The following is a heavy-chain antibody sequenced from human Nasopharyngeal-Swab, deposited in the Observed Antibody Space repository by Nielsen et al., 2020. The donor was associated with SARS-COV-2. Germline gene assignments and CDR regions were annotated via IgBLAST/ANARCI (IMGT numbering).Heavy chain of an antibody. CDR2: MYYSGST. V-gene: IGHV4-39*01. CDR3: ARLSYEYDSPYYYYGMDV. D-gene: IGHD3-3*01. J-gene: IGHJ6*02. CDR1: GGPTSSSSYY. Sequence: SETLSPTFTVPGGPTSSSSYYWGAIRQPPGKGLEWIGSMYYSGSTYYNPSLKSRVTISVDTSKNQFSLKLSSVTAADTAVYYCARLSYEYDSPYYYYGMDVWGQGTTVTVSS.